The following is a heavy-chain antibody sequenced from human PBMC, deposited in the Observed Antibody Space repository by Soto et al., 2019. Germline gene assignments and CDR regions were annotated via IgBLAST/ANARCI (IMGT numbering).Heavy chain of an antibody. V-gene: IGHV1-18*01. J-gene: IGHJ4*02. CDR3: ARGWELIPVPMDY. Sequence: QVQLVQSGAEAKKPGASVKIYCKASGYIFTSYGINWVRQAPGQGLEWLGWISGYNANTNYAEKVQGRVTMTIDTSTNTAYMELRSLRSDDSAIYYCARGWELIPVPMDYWGQGTLVSVSS. CDR1: GYIFTSYG. D-gene: IGHD1-26*01. CDR2: ISGYNANT.